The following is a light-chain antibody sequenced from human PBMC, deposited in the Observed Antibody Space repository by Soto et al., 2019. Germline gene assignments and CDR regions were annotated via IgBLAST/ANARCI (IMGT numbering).Light chain of an antibody. Sequence: EIVLTQSPATLSLSPGERATLSCRASQSFSSYLAWYQQKPGQAPRLLIYDASKRATGIPARFSGRGSGTDFTLTISSLAPEDFAVYYCQQRSNWPPVITFGQGTRLEMK. J-gene: IGKJ5*01. CDR3: QQRSNWPPVIT. CDR1: QSFSSY. V-gene: IGKV3-11*01. CDR2: DAS.